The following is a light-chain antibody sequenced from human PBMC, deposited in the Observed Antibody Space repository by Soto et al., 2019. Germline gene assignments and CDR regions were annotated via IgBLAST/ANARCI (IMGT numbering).Light chain of an antibody. CDR3: QQSYSTPPWT. J-gene: IGKJ1*01. Sequence: DIQMTQSPSSLSASVGDRVTITCRASQSIVTYLNWYLQKPGKAPKLLIYAASNLQSGVPSRFSGSGSGTDFTLTISSLQPEDFATYFCQQSYSTPPWTLGQGTKVDSK. CDR2: AAS. CDR1: QSIVTY. V-gene: IGKV1-39*01.